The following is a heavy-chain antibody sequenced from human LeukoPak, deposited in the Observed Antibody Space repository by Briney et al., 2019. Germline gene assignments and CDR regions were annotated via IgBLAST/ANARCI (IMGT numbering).Heavy chain of an antibody. V-gene: IGHV3-72*01. CDR3: TSRVFRGDCYYAY. D-gene: IGHD2-21*02. Sequence: GGSLRLSCAASGFTFSDYYMDWVRQAPGKGLEWVGRSRNKANSYTADYAASVKGRFTISRDESENSLYLQMNGLKTEDTAVYYCTSRVFRGDCYYAYWGQGTLVTVSS. CDR2: SRNKANSYTA. CDR1: GFTFSDYY. J-gene: IGHJ4*02.